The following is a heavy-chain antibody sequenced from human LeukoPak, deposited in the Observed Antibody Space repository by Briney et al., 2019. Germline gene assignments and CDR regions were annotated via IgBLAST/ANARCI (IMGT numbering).Heavy chain of an antibody. Sequence: PGGSLRLSCAASGFTFSSYWMSWVRQAPGKGLEWVSVISGSGGSTYYADSVKGRFTISRDNSKNTLYLQMNSLRAEDTAVYFCARGGDFWSGYSRGYYMDVWGKGTTVTVSS. D-gene: IGHD3-3*01. CDR1: GFTFSSYW. CDR2: ISGSGGST. CDR3: ARGGDFWSGYSRGYYMDV. J-gene: IGHJ6*03. V-gene: IGHV3-23*01.